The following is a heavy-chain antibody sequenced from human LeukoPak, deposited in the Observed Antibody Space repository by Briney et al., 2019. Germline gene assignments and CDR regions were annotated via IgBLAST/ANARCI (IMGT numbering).Heavy chain of an antibody. D-gene: IGHD3-10*01. CDR3: ARKFGY. J-gene: IGHJ4*02. CDR1: GFMFSNYA. CDR2: ITVNSTNI. V-gene: IGHV3-30*04. Sequence: GGSLRLSCAASGFMFSNYAMNWVRQAADKGLEWVAIITVNSTNIHYADSVKGRFTISRDNSNNIVFLQMRSLRPEDTAVYYCARKFGYWGQRNL.